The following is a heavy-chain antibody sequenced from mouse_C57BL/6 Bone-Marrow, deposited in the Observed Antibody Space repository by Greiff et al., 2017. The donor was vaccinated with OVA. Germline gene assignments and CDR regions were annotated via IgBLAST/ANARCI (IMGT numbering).Heavy chain of an antibody. J-gene: IGHJ1*03. CDR3: APTVVATDWYFDV. CDR2: IYPGSGST. Sequence: VQLQQPGAELVKPGASVKMSCKASGYTFTSYWITWVKQRPGQGLEWIGDIYPGSGSTNYNEKFKSKATLTVDTSSSTAYMQLSSLTSEDSAVYYCAPTVVATDWYFDVWGTGTTVTVSS. D-gene: IGHD1-1*01. CDR1: GYTFTSYW. V-gene: IGHV1-55*01.